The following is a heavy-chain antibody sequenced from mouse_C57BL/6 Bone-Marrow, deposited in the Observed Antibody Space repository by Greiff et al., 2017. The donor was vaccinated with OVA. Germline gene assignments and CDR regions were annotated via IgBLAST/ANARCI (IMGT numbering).Heavy chain of an antibody. CDR2: IDPSASYT. CDR1: GYTFTSYW. D-gene: IGHD1-1*01. Sequence: QVQLQQPGAELVMPGASVKLSCKASGYTFTSYWMHWVKQRPGQGLEWIGEIDPSASYTNYNQKFKGKSTLTVDKSSSTAYMQLSSLTSEDSAVWYCAREDSGSIYCAMDYWGQGTSVTVSS. CDR3: AREDSGSIYCAMDY. J-gene: IGHJ4*01. V-gene: IGHV1-69*01.